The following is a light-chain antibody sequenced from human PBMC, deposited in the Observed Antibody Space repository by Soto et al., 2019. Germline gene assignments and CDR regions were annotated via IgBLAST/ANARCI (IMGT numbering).Light chain of an antibody. CDR1: QSVSSN. J-gene: IGKJ5*01. CDR3: QQYNNWPPEIT. V-gene: IGKV3-15*01. CDR2: GAS. Sequence: EIVMTQSPATLSVSPGERATLSRRASQSVSSNLAWYQQKPGQAPRLLIYGASTRATGIPARFSGSGSGTEFTLTISRLQSEDFAVYYCQQYNNWPPEITFGQGTRLEIK.